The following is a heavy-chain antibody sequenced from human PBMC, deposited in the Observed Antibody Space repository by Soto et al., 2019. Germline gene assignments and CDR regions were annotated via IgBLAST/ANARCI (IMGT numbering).Heavy chain of an antibody. CDR2: INHSGST. CDR1: GGSFSGYY. Sequence: SETLSLTCAVYGGSFSGYYWSWIRQPPGKGLEWIGEINHSGSTNYNPSLKSRVTISVDTSKNQFSLKLSSVTAADTAVYYCARHGPWRETGYFYYGMDVWGQGTTDTFSS. D-gene: IGHD5-12*01. CDR3: ARHGPWRETGYFYYGMDV. J-gene: IGHJ6*02. V-gene: IGHV4-34*01.